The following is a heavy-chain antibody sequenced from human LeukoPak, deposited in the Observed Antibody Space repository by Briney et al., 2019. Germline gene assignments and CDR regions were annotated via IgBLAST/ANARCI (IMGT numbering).Heavy chain of an antibody. CDR3: ARCGSGSYYYYYMDV. CDR1: GGSISSSSYY. J-gene: IGHJ6*03. D-gene: IGHD3-10*01. CDR2: IYYSGNT. V-gene: IGHV4-39*07. Sequence: DPSETLSLTCTVSGGSISSSSYYWGWIRQPPGKGLEWIGSIYYSGNTYYNASLKSRVTISVDTSKNQFSLKLSSVTAADTAVYYCARCGSGSYYYYYMDVWGKGTTVTISS.